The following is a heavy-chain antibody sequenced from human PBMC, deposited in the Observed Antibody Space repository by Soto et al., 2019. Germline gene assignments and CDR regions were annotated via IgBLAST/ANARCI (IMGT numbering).Heavy chain of an antibody. D-gene: IGHD6-6*01. J-gene: IGHJ6*02. V-gene: IGHV4-39*01. CDR3: ARLPEGSSLYYYYGMDV. Sequence: QLQLQESGPGLVKPSETLSLTCTVSGGSISSSSYYWGWIRQPPGKGLEWIGSIYYSGSTYYNPSLMRRVPISVDTSKNQFSLKLSSVTAADTAVYYCARLPEGSSLYYYYGMDVWGQGTTVTVSS. CDR2: IYYSGST. CDR1: GGSISSSSYY.